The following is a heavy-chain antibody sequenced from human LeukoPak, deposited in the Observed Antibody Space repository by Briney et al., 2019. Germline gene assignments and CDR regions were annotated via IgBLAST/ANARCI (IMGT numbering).Heavy chain of an antibody. J-gene: IGHJ6*03. V-gene: IGHV1-8*03. Sequence: GASVKVSCKASGYTFTSYDINWVRQATGQGLEWMGWMNPNSGNTGYAQKFQGRVTITRNTSISTAYMELSSLRSEDTAVYYCARVGRPNFFSDYYYMDVWGKGTTVTVSS. CDR1: GYTFTSYD. CDR2: MNPNSGNT. CDR3: ARVGRPNFFSDYYYMDV. D-gene: IGHD3-3*01.